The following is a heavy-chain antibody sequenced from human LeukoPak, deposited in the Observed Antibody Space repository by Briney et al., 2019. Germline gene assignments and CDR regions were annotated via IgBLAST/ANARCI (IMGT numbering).Heavy chain of an antibody. V-gene: IGHV4-59*01. Sequence: SETLSLTCTVSGGSISSYYWSWIRQPPGKGLEWSVYIYYSGSTNYNPSLKSRVTISADTSKTQFSLKLSSVTAADTAVYYCARAPGYSRYYFDYWGQGTLVTVSS. D-gene: IGHD1-26*01. CDR2: IYYSGST. CDR1: GGSISSYY. J-gene: IGHJ4*02. CDR3: ARAPGYSRYYFDY.